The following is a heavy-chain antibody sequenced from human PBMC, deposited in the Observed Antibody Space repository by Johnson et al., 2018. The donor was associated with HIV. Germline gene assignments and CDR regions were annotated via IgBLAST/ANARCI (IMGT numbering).Heavy chain of an antibody. J-gene: IGHJ3*01. CDR3: ARERQGAISVFALARAFEF. CDR1: GSTFSSYD. V-gene: IGHV3-13*01. D-gene: IGHD2-2*01. CDR2: IGIAGDT. Sequence: VQLVESGGGLVQPGGSLRLSCAASGSTFSSYDMHWGRHATGKGLEWVSAIGIAGDTYYQGSVNGRSNISRENAKTSLYHQMNSLRAGDTAVYDCARERQGAISVFALARAFEFWGQWSMVTVSS.